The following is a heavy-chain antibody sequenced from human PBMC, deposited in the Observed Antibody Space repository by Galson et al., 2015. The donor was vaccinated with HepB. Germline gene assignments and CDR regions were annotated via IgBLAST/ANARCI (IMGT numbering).Heavy chain of an antibody. D-gene: IGHD3-10*01. CDR3: ARLPGAWFGELLSPLDY. V-gene: IGHV5-10-1*01. CDR2: IDPSDSYT. Sequence: QSGAEVKKPGESLRISCKGSGYSFTSYWISWVRQMPGKGLEWMGRIDPSDSYTNYSPSFQGHVTISADKSISTAYLQWSSLKASDTAMYYCARLPGAWFGELLSPLDYWGQGTLVTVSS. CDR1: GYSFTSYW. J-gene: IGHJ4*02.